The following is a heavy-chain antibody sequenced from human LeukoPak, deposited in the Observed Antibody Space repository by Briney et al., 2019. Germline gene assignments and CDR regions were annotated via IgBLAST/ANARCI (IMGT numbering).Heavy chain of an antibody. Sequence: GSSVKVSCKASGGTFISYAISWVRQAPGQGGEWMGGIIPIFGRANYPQKFQGRVTITTDESTSTAYIGLSSLRSEDTAVYYCARTSVQLERRHPWLFDYWGQGTLVTVSS. D-gene: IGHD1-1*01. V-gene: IGHV1-69*05. CDR2: IIPIFGRA. CDR1: GGTFISYA. CDR3: ARTSVQLERRHPWLFDY. J-gene: IGHJ4*02.